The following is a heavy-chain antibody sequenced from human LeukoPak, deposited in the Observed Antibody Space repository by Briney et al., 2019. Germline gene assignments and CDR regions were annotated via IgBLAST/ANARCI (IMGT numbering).Heavy chain of an antibody. D-gene: IGHD3-22*01. CDR2: FSSSSSYI. CDR1: GFTFSSYS. CDR3: ARDCGGYYYDSSGYCFDY. Sequence: GGSLRLSCAASGFTFSSYSMNWVRQAPGKGLEWVSSFSSSSSYIYYADSVKGRFTISRDNAKNSLYLQMNSLRAEDTAVYYCARDCGGYYYDSSGYCFDYWGQGTLVTVSS. J-gene: IGHJ4*02. V-gene: IGHV3-21*01.